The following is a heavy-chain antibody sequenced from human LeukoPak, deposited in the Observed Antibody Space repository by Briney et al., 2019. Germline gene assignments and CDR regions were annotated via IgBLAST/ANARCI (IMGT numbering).Heavy chain of an antibody. CDR1: GGSITSYY. Sequence: SETLSLTCTVSGGSITSYYWSWIRQPPGKGLEWIGYINYSGSTNYNPSLKSRVTMSVDTSKNQVSLKLTSVTAADTAVYYCARDNTGCIDYWGQGTLVTVSP. V-gene: IGHV4-59*01. CDR2: INYSGST. D-gene: IGHD2-8*02. CDR3: ARDNTGCIDY. J-gene: IGHJ4*02.